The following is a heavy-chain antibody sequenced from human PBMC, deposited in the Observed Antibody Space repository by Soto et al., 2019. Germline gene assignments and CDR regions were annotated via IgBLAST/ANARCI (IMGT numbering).Heavy chain of an antibody. CDR1: GGSISSGDYY. D-gene: IGHD2-2*01. CDR2: MYNSGST. Sequence: PSETLSLTCTVSGGSISSGDYYWSWIRQPPGKGLEWIGYMYNSGSTYYNPSLDSRVKISVDTSKNQFSLELSSVTAADTAVYYCARDKYCTTINCYNWFDPWREGTLVTVSS. V-gene: IGHV4-30-4*01. J-gene: IGHJ5*02. CDR3: ARDKYCTTINCYNWFDP.